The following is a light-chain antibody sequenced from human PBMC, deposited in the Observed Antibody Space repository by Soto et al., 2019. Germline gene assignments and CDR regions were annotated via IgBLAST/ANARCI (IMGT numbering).Light chain of an antibody. CDR1: SSGVGGYNY. J-gene: IGLJ1*01. CDR3: SSYTSSTHYV. CDR2: EVS. V-gene: IGLV2-14*01. Sequence: QSALTQPASVSGSPGQSITISCTGTSSGVGGYNYVSWYQQHPGKAPKLMIYEVSNRPSGVSNRFSGSKSGNTASLTISGLQAEDEADYYGSSYTSSTHYVFGTGTKVTVL.